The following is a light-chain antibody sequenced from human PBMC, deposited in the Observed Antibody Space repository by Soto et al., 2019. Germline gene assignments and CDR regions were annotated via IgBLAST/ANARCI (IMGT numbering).Light chain of an antibody. Sequence: QSVLTQPPSVSAAPGQTVTISCSGSHSNIGNHYVSWYQQLPGAAPKLLIYDSNKRPSGIPERFSASKSGTSGTLGITGLQTGDEADYYCGAWDGSLRLYVFGTGTKLTVL. CDR2: DSN. J-gene: IGLJ1*01. CDR3: GAWDGSLRLYV. V-gene: IGLV1-51*01. CDR1: HSNIGNHY.